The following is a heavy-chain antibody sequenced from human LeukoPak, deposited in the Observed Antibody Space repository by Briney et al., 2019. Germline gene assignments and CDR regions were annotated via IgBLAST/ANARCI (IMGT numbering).Heavy chain of an antibody. CDR1: GFTFSNVW. D-gene: IGHD3-10*01. Sequence: GGSLRLSCAASGFTFSNVWMNWVRQAPGKGLEWVGRIRSETHGGATDYAAPVRGRFTISRDDSKNTLYLQLNSLKTEDTGVYYCAAGGRVWGQGTTVTVSS. J-gene: IGHJ6*02. CDR2: IRSETHGGAT. V-gene: IGHV3-15*07. CDR3: AAGGRV.